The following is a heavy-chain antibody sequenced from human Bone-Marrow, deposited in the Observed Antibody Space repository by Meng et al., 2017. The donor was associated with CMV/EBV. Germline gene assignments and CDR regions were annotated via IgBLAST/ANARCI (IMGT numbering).Heavy chain of an antibody. Sequence: SETLSLTCTVSGDFIDNYYWNWIRRPPGKGLEWIGYVHYSGSTIYNPSLKSRVTISLHTSKSQFSLSLSSVTAADTAVYYCARWASGSRHFDYWGQGTLVTVSS. D-gene: IGHD3-10*01. CDR1: GDFIDNYY. J-gene: IGHJ4*02. CDR2: VHYSGST. CDR3: ARWASGSRHFDY. V-gene: IGHV4-59*01.